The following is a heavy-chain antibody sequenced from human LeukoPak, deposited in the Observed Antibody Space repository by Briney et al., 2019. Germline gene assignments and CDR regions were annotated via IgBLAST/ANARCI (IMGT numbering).Heavy chain of an antibody. CDR2: INHSGST. D-gene: IGHD5-12*01. J-gene: IGHJ5*02. Sequence: SDTLSLTCAFYGGSLSGYYWSWIRQPPGKGLEWIGEINHSGSTNYNPSLKSQVTISVDTSKNQFSLKLSSVTAADTAVYYCAREGGSGYDPWGQGTLVTVSS. CDR3: AREGGSGYDP. CDR1: GGSLSGYY. V-gene: IGHV4-34*01.